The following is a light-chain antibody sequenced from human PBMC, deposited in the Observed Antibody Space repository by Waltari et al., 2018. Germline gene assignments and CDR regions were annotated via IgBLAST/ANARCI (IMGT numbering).Light chain of an antibody. Sequence: QSALTPPASVSGSPGQSITISCTGTSSDVGVNNYDSWYQHHPGKVPKLLIFDVSHRPSGVSNRFSGSKSGNTASLTISGLQAEDESDYYCCSFTSRSTWVFGGGTKLTVL. CDR2: DVS. CDR3: CSFTSRSTWV. CDR1: SSDVGVNNY. J-gene: IGLJ3*02. V-gene: IGLV2-14*03.